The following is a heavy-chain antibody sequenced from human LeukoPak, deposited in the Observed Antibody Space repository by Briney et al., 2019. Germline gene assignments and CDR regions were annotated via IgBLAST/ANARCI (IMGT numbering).Heavy chain of an antibody. CDR2: INHSGST. Sequence: SETLSLTCAVYGGSFSGYYWSWIRQPPGKGLEWIGEINHSGSTNYNPSLKSRVTISVDTSKNQFSLKLSSVTAADTAVYYCAREGSYDIVVVPAAISGGMDVWGQGTTVTVSS. CDR1: GGSFSGYY. J-gene: IGHJ6*02. D-gene: IGHD2-2*01. CDR3: AREGSYDIVVVPAAISGGMDV. V-gene: IGHV4-34*01.